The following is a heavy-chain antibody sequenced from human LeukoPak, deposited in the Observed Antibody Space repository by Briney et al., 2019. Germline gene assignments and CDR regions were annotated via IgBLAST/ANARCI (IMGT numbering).Heavy chain of an antibody. CDR2: IYYTGNT. D-gene: IGHD3/OR15-3a*01. Sequence: SETLSLTCTVSGGSISSRSYYWGWIRQPPGKGLEWIGIIYYTGNTYYNASLKSRVTISIDTSKNQISLRLTSVTATDTAMYYCARQTGSGLFTLPGGQGTLVTVSS. CDR3: ARQTGSGLFTLP. V-gene: IGHV4-39*01. J-gene: IGHJ4*02. CDR1: GGSISSRSYY.